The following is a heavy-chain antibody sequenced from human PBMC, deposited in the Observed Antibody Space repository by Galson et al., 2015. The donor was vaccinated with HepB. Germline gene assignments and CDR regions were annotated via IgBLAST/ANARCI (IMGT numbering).Heavy chain of an antibody. V-gene: IGHV1-3*01. J-gene: IGHJ4*02. CDR3: ARAVLLCGGDCSIAFDF. CDR2: INAGNGNT. D-gene: IGHD2-21*01. CDR1: GYTFTSYA. Sequence: SVKVSCKASGYTFTSYAMHWVRQAPGQRLEWMGWINAGNGNTKYSQKFQGRVTITRDTSASTAYMELSSLRSEDTAVYYCARAVLLCGGDCSIAFDFWGQGTLVTVSS.